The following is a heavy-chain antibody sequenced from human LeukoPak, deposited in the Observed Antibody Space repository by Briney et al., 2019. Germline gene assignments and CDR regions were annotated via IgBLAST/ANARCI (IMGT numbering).Heavy chain of an antibody. D-gene: IGHD3-3*01. CDR2: ISYDGSNK. CDR1: GFTFSSYA. J-gene: IGHJ6*02. CDR3: ARDKYYDFWSGCWVPYYYYGMDV. V-gene: IGHV3-30-3*01. Sequence: GGSLRLSCAASGFTFSSYAMHWVRQAPGKGLEWVAVISYDGSNKYYADSVKGRFTISRDNSKNTLYLQMNSLRAEDTAVYYCARDKYYDFWSGCWVPYYYYGMDVWGQGTTVTVSS.